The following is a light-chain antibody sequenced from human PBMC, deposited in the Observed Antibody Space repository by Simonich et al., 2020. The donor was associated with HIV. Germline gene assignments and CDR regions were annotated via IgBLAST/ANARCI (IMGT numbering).Light chain of an antibody. V-gene: IGKV1-5*03. CDR1: QSISSW. CDR2: KES. Sequence: DIQMTQSPSTLSASVGDRVTITCRASQSISSWLAWYQQKPGKAPKLLIYKESSLESGVPSRFSGSGSGTEFTLTISSLQPDDFATYYCQQYNSYSGYTFGQGTKLEIK. CDR3: QQYNSYSGYT. J-gene: IGKJ2*01.